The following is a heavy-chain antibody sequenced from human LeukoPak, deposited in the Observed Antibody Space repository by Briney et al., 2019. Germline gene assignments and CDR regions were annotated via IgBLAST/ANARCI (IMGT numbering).Heavy chain of an antibody. CDR1: GYTFNSYG. Sequence: ASVKVSCKASGYTFNSYGISWVRQAPGQGLEWMGWISAYNGNTNYAQKLQGRVTMTTDTSTSTAYMELRSLRSDDTAVYYCARISDIVATIFYFDYWGQGTLVTVSS. D-gene: IGHD5-12*01. CDR2: ISAYNGNT. J-gene: IGHJ4*02. V-gene: IGHV1-18*01. CDR3: ARISDIVATIFYFDY.